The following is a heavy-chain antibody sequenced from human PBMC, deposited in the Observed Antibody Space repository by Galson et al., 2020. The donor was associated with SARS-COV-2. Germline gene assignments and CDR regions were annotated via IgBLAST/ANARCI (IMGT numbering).Heavy chain of an antibody. CDR2: TRNKPNSYTT. J-gene: IGHJ6*02. CDR1: GFTFSDHY. Sequence: GESLKISCAVSGFTFSDHYMDWVRQAPGKGLEWLRRTRNKPNSYTTEYSASVKGRFSISRDDSENSVHLQMNSLKIEDTAVYYCTRGAGVALAPQGYYYGMDVWGQGTTVTVSS. D-gene: IGHD6-19*01. CDR3: TRGAGVALAPQGYYYGMDV. V-gene: IGHV3-72*01.